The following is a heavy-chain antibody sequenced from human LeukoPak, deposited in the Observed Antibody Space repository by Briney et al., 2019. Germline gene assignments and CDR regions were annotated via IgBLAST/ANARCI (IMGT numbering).Heavy chain of an antibody. J-gene: IGHJ2*01. CDR3: ARVRGMEVTANWYFDL. CDR1: GYSIRSGYY. CDR2: TYHSGRT. Sequence: SETLSLTCAVSGYSIRSGYYWGWIRQPPGKGLEWIGSTYHSGRTFYKPSLKSRVTISVDASKNQFSLKPTSATATDTAVYYCARVRGMEVTANWYFDLWGRGTLVTVSS. V-gene: IGHV4-38-2*01. D-gene: IGHD2-21*02.